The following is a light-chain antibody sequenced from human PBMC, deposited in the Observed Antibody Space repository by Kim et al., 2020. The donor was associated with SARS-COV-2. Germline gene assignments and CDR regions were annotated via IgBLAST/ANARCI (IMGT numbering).Light chain of an antibody. CDR2: DAS. V-gene: IGKV1-5*01. CDR1: QSNSSW. Sequence: SASVGDSVTITCRGSQSNSSWLAWYQQKPGKAPKLLIYDASSLESGVPSRFSVSGSGTECTLTISSLQPDDFESYYCQQYNSYSYTFGQVTKLEI. J-gene: IGKJ2*01. CDR3: QQYNSYSYT.